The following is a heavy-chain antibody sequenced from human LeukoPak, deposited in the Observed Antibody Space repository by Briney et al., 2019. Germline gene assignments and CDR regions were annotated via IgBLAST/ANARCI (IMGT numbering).Heavy chain of an antibody. CDR1: GFTFSSSA. V-gene: IGHV3-7*01. D-gene: IGHD6-19*01. CDR2: IKEDGNEI. J-gene: IGHJ4*02. Sequence: AGGSLRLSCAASGFTFSSSAMSWVRQAPGKGLEWVAKIKEDGNEIYYVDSVKGRFTISRDNTNNALFLQMNSLRAEDTAVYYCATGGAVTGRFAYWGQGTLVTVSS. CDR3: ATGGAVTGRFAY.